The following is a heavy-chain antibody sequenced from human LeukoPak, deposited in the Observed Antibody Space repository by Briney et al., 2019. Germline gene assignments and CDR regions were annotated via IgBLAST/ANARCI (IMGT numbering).Heavy chain of an antibody. J-gene: IGHJ4*02. D-gene: IGHD6-13*01. CDR3: ARAGGIAAAGQTGRAPRPPLGY. Sequence: GSLRLSCTASGFTFSNAWMVWVRQAPGKGLEWIGEINHSGSTNYNPSLKSRVTISVDTSKNQFSLKLSSVTAADTAVYYCARAGGIAAAGQTGRAPRPPLGYWGQGTLVTVSS. V-gene: IGHV4-34*01. CDR2: INHSGST. CDR1: GFTFSNAW.